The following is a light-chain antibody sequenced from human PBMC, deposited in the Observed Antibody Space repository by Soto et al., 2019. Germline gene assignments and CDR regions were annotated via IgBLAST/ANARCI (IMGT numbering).Light chain of an antibody. CDR2: SNN. Sequence: QSVLTQPPSASGTPGQRVTISCSGSSSNIGSNTVNWYQQLPGTAPKLLIYSNNQRPSGVPDRFSGSKSGTSASLAISGLQSEDEADYYCAAWDDRLNRLVVFGGGTKVTVL. CDR1: SSNIGSNT. CDR3: AAWDDRLNRLVV. V-gene: IGLV1-44*01. J-gene: IGLJ2*01.